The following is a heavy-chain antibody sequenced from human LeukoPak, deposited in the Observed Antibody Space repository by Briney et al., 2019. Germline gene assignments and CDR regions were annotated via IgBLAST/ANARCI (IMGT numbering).Heavy chain of an antibody. D-gene: IGHD3-9*01. Sequence: SETLSLTCVVSGGSLSGYYWGWIRQPPGKGLEWIGEFHHTGATTSNPSLKSRVSLSLDTSRNQLSLRLISVTAADTGLYFCARGLDKTFWYFDLWGRGTLVTVSS. CDR2: FHHTGAT. CDR3: ARGLDKTFWYFDL. J-gene: IGHJ2*01. V-gene: IGHV4-34*01. CDR1: GGSLSGYY.